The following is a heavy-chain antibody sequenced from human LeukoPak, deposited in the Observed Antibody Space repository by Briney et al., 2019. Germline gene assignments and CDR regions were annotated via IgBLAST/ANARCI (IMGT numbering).Heavy chain of an antibody. D-gene: IGHD1-26*01. V-gene: IGHV3-15*01. CDR2: IKSRTDGGTT. CDR1: GFAFSNAL. J-gene: IGHJ3*01. CDR3: TTWDGVN. Sequence: GGSLRLSCAASGFAFSNALMTWVRQAPGKGLEWVGHIKSRTDGGTTDCAAPLKGRFTISRDDSQNTLYLQMNSLKIEDTAVYYCTTWDGVNWGQGTMVTVSS.